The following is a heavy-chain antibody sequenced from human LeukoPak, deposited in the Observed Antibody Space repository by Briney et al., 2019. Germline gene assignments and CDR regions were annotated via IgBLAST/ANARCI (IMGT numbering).Heavy chain of an antibody. D-gene: IGHD4-23*01. Sequence: ASETLSLTCTVSGGSLSNHYWSWIRQPPGKGLEWIGYIYYSGSTYYNPSLKSRVTISVDTSKNQFSLKLSSVTAADTAVYYCARGFITVVTPDAFDIWGQGTMVTVSS. CDR3: ARGFITVVTPDAFDI. J-gene: IGHJ3*02. CDR2: IYYSGST. CDR1: GGSLSNHY. V-gene: IGHV4-30-4*01.